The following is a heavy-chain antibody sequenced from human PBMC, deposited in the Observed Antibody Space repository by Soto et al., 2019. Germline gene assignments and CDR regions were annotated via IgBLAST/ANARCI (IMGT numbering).Heavy chain of an antibody. Sequence: GESLKISCKGSGYSFTSYWIGWVRQMPGKGLEWMGIIYPGDSDTRYSPSFQGQVTIPADKSISTAYLQWSSLKASDTAMYYCARLRSAETQSITIFGVANYYYYYMDVWGKGTTVTVSS. CDR1: GYSFTSYW. CDR2: IYPGDSDT. D-gene: IGHD3-3*01. CDR3: ARLRSAETQSITIFGVANYYYYYMDV. J-gene: IGHJ6*03. V-gene: IGHV5-51*01.